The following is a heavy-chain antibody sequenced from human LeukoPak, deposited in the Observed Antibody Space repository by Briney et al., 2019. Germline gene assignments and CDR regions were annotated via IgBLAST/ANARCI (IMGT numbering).Heavy chain of an antibody. CDR3: AREQVRGLNWFDP. D-gene: IGHD3-10*01. J-gene: IGHJ5*02. V-gene: IGHV3-74*01. CDR1: GFTFSSYW. CDR2: INSDGSST. Sequence: PGGSLRLSCAASGFTFSSYWMHWVRQAPGKGLVWVSRINSDGSSTSYADSVRGRFTISRDNAKNTLYLQMNGLRAEDTAVYYCAREQVRGLNWFDPWGQGTLVTVSS.